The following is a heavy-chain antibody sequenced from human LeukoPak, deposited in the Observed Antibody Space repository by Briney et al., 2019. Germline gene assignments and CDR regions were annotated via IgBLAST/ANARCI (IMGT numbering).Heavy chain of an antibody. Sequence: ASVKVSCKASGYTFTYYYLHWVRQAPGQGLEWMGWINPNSGGTNYARKFQGRVTMTRDTSISTAYMELSRLRSDDTAVYYCARVPFSITMNDYWGQGTLVTVSS. CDR2: INPNSGGT. CDR1: GYTFTYYY. CDR3: ARVPFSITMNDY. D-gene: IGHD3-22*01. V-gene: IGHV1-2*02. J-gene: IGHJ4*02.